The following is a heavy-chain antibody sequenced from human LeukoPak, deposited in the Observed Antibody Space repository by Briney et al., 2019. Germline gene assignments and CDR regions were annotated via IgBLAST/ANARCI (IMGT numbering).Heavy chain of an antibody. Sequence: SETLSLTCAVYGGSFSGYYWSWIRQPPGKGLEWIGSLYYGGSTYYNPSLKSRVTISVDTSKNQFSLKLSSVTAADTAVYYCTRAPGVVGAIDYWGQGTLVTVSS. J-gene: IGHJ4*02. CDR3: TRAPGVVGAIDY. D-gene: IGHD1-26*01. CDR2: LYYGGST. V-gene: IGHV4-34*01. CDR1: GGSFSGYY.